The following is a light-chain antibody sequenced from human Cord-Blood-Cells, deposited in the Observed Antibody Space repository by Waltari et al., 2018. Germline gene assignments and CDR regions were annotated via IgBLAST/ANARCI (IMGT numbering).Light chain of an antibody. CDR1: QDISNY. J-gene: IGKJ4*01. CDR3: QQYDNLPPALT. V-gene: IGKV1-33*01. Sequence: EIQMTQSPSSLSASVGDRVTITCQASQDISNYLNWYQQKPGKAPKLLIYDASNLETGVPSRFSVSGSGTDLTFTISSLQPEDITTYYCQQYDNLPPALTFGGGTKVEIK. CDR2: DAS.